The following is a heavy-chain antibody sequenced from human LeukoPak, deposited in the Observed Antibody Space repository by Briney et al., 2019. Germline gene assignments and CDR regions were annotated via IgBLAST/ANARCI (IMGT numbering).Heavy chain of an antibody. CDR3: ARVWIAAPVESSHDY. CDR2: IIPIFGTA. V-gene: IGHV1-69*01. Sequence: GSSVKVSCKASGGTFSSYAISWVRQAPGQGLEWMGGIIPIFGTANYAQKFQGRVMITADESTSTAYMELRSLRSDDTAVYYCARVWIAAPVESSHDYWGQGTLVTVSS. J-gene: IGHJ4*02. D-gene: IGHD6-13*01. CDR1: GGTFSSYA.